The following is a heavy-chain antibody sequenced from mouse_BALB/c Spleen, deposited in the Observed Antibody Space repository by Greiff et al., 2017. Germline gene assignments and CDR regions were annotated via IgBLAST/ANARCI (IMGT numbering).Heavy chain of an antibody. D-gene: IGHD1-1*01. CDR2: IWGDGST. V-gene: IGHV2-6-7*01. Sequence: VHLVESGPGLVAPSQSLSITCTVSGFSLTGYGVNWVRQPPGKGLEWLGMIWGDGSTDYNSALKSRLSISKDNSKSQVFLKMNSLQTDDTARYYCARDDYYGSSYLYFDVWGAGTTVTVSS. J-gene: IGHJ1*01. CDR1: GFSLTGYG. CDR3: ARDDYYGSSYLYFDV.